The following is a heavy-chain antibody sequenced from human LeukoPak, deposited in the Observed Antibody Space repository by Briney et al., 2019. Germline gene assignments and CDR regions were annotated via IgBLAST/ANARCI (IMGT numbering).Heavy chain of an antibody. CDR3: ARRYDSPDYGDYVGPINPNHYWYFDL. D-gene: IGHD4-17*01. J-gene: IGHJ2*01. Sequence: PSETLSLTCTVSGGSISSYYWSWIRQPPGKGLEWIGYIYYSGSTNYNPSLKSRVTISVDTSKNQFSLKLSSVTAADTAVYYCARRYDSPDYGDYVGPINPNHYWYFDLWGRGTLVTVSS. V-gene: IGHV4-59*08. CDR2: IYYSGST. CDR1: GGSISSYY.